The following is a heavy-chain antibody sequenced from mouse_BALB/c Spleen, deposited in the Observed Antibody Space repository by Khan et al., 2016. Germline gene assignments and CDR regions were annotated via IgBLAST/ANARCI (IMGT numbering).Heavy chain of an antibody. CDR2: IWPGGST. V-gene: IGHV2-9*02. J-gene: IGHJ3*01. CDR1: GFSLTNSG. D-gene: IGHD2-4*01. CDR3: AREDQDYDAWFAS. Sequence: QVQLKESGPGLVAPSQSLSITCTVFGFSLTNSGVHWIRQPPGKGLEWLGVIWPGGSTDYNSALMSRLSITKDNSQNQVFLKMISLQTDDTAMYXSAREDQDYDAWFASWGQGTLVIVSA.